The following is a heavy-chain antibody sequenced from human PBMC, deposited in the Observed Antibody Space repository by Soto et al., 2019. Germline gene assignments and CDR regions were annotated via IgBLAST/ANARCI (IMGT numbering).Heavy chain of an antibody. J-gene: IGHJ4*02. D-gene: IGHD5-18*01. Sequence: PXGSRRLSCAASGFTFSSYGMNWVRQAPGKGLEWVAVVSYDEITKYYADSVKGRFTISRDNSKNTVYLQMNSLRPEDTAVYYCAKPLGLLRRAMAQGSDYWGQGTLVTVSS. CDR3: AKPLGLLRRAMAQGSDY. V-gene: IGHV3-30*18. CDR1: GFTFSSYG. CDR2: VSYDEITK.